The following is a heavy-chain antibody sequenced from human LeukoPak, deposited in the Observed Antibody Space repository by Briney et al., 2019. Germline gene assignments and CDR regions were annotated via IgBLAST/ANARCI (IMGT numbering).Heavy chain of an antibody. D-gene: IGHD6-19*01. CDR2: IYYSGST. J-gene: IGHJ4*02. Sequence: SETLSLTCTVSGGSISSYYWSWIRQPPGKGLEWIGYIYYSGSTNYNPSLKSRVTISVDTSKNQFSLKLSSVTAADTAVYYCARGGYSSGWYPLWGQGTLVTVSS. V-gene: IGHV4-59*12. CDR3: ARGGYSSGWYPL. CDR1: GGSISSYY.